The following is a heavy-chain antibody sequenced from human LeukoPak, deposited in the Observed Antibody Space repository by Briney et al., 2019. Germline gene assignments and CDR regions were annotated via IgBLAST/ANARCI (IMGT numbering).Heavy chain of an antibody. Sequence: PGGSLRLSCAASGFTFSSDAMSWVRQAPGKGLEWVSAISGSGGSTYYADSVKGRFTISRDNSKNTLYLQMNSLRAEDTAVYYCASNPQSYRYYFDYWGQGTLVTVSS. V-gene: IGHV3-23*01. J-gene: IGHJ4*02. D-gene: IGHD3-16*02. CDR1: GFTFSSDA. CDR2: ISGSGGST. CDR3: ASNPQSYRYYFDY.